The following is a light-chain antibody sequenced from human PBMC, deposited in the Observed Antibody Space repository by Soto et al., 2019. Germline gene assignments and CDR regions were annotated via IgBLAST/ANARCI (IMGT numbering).Light chain of an antibody. CDR3: QQYANSPLT. Sequence: EIVLTQSPGTLSLSPGEGATLSCRASQSVSSSYSAWYQQKPGQAPRLLIYGASSSATGIPDRFSGSGSGTDFTLTISRLEPEDFAVYYCQQYANSPLTFGPGTKVDIK. CDR2: GAS. V-gene: IGKV3-20*01. J-gene: IGKJ3*01. CDR1: QSVSSSY.